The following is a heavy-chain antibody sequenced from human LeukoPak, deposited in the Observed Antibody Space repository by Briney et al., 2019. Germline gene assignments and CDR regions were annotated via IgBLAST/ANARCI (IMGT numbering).Heavy chain of an antibody. V-gene: IGHV1-2*02. D-gene: IGHD3-22*01. CDR2: INPKNGGA. Sequence: ASVKVSCKASGYTFTGYHMHWVRQAPGQGLEWMGWINPKNGGANYAQQFQGRVTMTRDTSISTVYMELSSLTSDDTAVYYCASVRAYYDGSGDPFDSWGQGTLVTVSS. CDR1: GYTFTGYH. J-gene: IGHJ4*02. CDR3: ASVRAYYDGSGDPFDS.